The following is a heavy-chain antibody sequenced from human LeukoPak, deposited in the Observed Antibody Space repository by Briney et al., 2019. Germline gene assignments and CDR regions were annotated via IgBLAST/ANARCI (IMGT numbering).Heavy chain of an antibody. Sequence: SETLSLTCAGDGGSFSGYYWSWIRQPPGKGLEWIGELNHSGSTNYNPSLKSRVTISVETTKNPFSLKLSSVTAAKAALYYSGKSRRNTYHYGSGNYYKDYWGQGTPVTVSS. CDR2: LNHSGST. CDR1: GGSFSGYY. CDR3: GKSRRNTYHYGSGNYYKDY. V-gene: IGHV4-34*01. D-gene: IGHD3-10*01. J-gene: IGHJ4*02.